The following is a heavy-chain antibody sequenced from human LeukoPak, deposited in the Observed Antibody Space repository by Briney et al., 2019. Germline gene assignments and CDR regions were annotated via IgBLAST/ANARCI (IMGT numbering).Heavy chain of an antibody. CDR2: ISSNGGST. Sequence: PGGSLRLSCSASGFTFSSYAMHWVRQAPGKGLEYVSAISSNGGSTYYADSVKGRFTISRDNSKNTLYLQMSSLRAEDTAVYYCAREGPRGNSQFDYRGQGTLVTVSS. D-gene: IGHD2/OR15-2a*01. CDR1: GFTFSSYA. V-gene: IGHV3-64D*06. J-gene: IGHJ4*02. CDR3: AREGPRGNSQFDY.